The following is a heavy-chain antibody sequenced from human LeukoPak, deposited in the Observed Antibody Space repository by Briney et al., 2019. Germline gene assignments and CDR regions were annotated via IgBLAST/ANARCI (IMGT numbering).Heavy chain of an antibody. D-gene: IGHD2-2*01. CDR1: GFAVSNNY. Sequence: GGSLRLSCAASGFAVSNNYMSWVRQAPGKGLEWVSIIYGGGSTYYADSVNGRFTISRHNSKNTLFLQMNSLRTEDTAVYYCARDLCSTTSCLDDWGQGTLVTVSS. CDR3: ARDLCSTTSCLDD. CDR2: IYGGGST. V-gene: IGHV3-53*04. J-gene: IGHJ4*02.